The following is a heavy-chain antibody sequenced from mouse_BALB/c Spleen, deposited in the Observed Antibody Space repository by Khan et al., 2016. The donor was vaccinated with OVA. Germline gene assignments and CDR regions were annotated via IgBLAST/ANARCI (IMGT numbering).Heavy chain of an antibody. D-gene: IGHD4-1*01. CDR2: IYPGRGNT. Sequence: QVQLQQSGAELARPGASVKLSCKASGYTFSDFYINWVKQRTGQGLEWIGEIYPGRGNTYYNEKFKGKATLTADKSSNTAYMHFSSLTSEDSAVYFCARSGTGSFLYWGQGTLVTVST. CDR1: GYTFSDFY. J-gene: IGHJ3*01. CDR3: ARSGTGSFLY. V-gene: IGHV1-77*01.